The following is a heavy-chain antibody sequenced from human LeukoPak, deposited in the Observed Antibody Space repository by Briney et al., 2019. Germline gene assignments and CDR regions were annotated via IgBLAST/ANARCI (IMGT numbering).Heavy chain of an antibody. J-gene: IGHJ3*02. Sequence: ASVKVSCKASGGTFSSYAISWVRQVPGQGLEWMGGIIPIFGTANYAQKFQGRVTITADKSTSTAYMELSSLRSEDTAVYYCASPPPRRGYSYGYDAFDIWGQGTMVTVSS. CDR3: ASPPPRRGYSYGYDAFDI. CDR1: GGTFSSYA. V-gene: IGHV1-69*06. CDR2: IIPIFGTA. D-gene: IGHD5-18*01.